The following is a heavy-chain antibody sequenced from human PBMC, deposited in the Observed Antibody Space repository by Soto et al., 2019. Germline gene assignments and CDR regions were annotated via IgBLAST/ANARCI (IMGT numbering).Heavy chain of an antibody. CDR1: SGSISSSNW. Sequence: QVQLQESGPGLVKPSGTLSLTCAVSSGSISSSNWWSWVRQPPGKGLEWIGEIYHSGSTNYNPSLKSRVTISVDKSKNQFSLKLSSVTAADTAVYYCASRSNDYGDYFLAVSRGNDAFDIWGQGTMVTVSS. D-gene: IGHD4-17*01. CDR3: ASRSNDYGDYFLAVSRGNDAFDI. V-gene: IGHV4-4*02. CDR2: IYHSGST. J-gene: IGHJ3*02.